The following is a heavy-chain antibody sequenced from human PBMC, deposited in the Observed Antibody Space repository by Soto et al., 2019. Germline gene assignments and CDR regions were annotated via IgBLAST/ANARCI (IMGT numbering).Heavy chain of an antibody. D-gene: IGHD6-13*01. CDR1: GGSISSSNW. V-gene: IGHV4-4*02. CDR2: IYHSGST. CDR3: AKRTYSSSWIDYYGKDV. J-gene: IGHJ6*02. Sequence: PSETLSLTCAVSGGSISSSNWWSWVRQPPGKGLEWIGEIYHSGSTNYNPSLKSRITISVDKSKNQFSLKLSSVTAADTAVYYCAKRTYSSSWIDYYGKDVWSQGTTVTVSS.